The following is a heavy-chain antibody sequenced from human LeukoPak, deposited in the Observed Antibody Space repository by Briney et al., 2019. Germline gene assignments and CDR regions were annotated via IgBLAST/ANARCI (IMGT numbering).Heavy chain of an antibody. CDR3: AKGTSPFTIFGVTRDYFDY. CDR1: GFTFSSYG. V-gene: IGHV3-23*01. J-gene: IGHJ4*02. CDR2: ISGSGGST. Sequence: GGSLRLSCAASGFTFSSYGMHWVRQAPGKGLEWVSAISGSGGSTYYADSVKGRFTISRDNSKNTLYLQMNSLRAEDTAVYYCAKGTSPFTIFGVTRDYFDYWGQGTLVTVSS. D-gene: IGHD3-3*01.